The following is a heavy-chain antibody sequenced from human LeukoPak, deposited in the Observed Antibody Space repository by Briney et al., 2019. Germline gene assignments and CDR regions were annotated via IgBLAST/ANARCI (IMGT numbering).Heavy chain of an antibody. CDR1: GGTFSSYA. CDR3: GYDSSGYYDY. D-gene: IGHD3-22*01. J-gene: IGHJ4*02. Sequence: ASVKVSCKASGGTFSSYAISWVRQAPGQGLEWMGGIIPIFGTANYAQEFQGRVTITADKSTSTAYMELSSLRSEDTAVYYCGYDSSGYYDYWGQGTLVTVSS. V-gene: IGHV1-69*06. CDR2: IIPIFGTA.